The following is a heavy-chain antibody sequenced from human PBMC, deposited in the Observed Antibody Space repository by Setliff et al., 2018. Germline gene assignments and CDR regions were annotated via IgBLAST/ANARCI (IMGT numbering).Heavy chain of an antibody. CDR3: AREWQVGSGWVDTVDI. CDR2: INGDGRST. D-gene: IGHD1-26*01. Sequence: ETLSLTCAVSGFSISSGYYWGWIRQPPGKGLEWVSRINGDGRSTNYADSVKGRFTISRDNAKNTLYLQMNSLRAEDTAVYFCAREWQVGSGWVDTVDIWGQGTMVTVSS. J-gene: IGHJ3*02. CDR1: GFSISSGYY. V-gene: IGHV3-74*01.